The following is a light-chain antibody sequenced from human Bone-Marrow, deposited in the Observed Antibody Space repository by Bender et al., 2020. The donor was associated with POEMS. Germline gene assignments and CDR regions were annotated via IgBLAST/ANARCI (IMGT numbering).Light chain of an antibody. CDR3: QSYDDSNQV. V-gene: IGLV6-57*01. Sequence: FMLTQPHSVSESPGKTVTISCTRSSGSIATYYVQWYQQRPGSSPTTVIYEDNQRPSGVPDRFSGTIDSSSNSASLTISGLKTEDEADYYCQSYDDSNQVFGGGTKLTVL. CDR1: SGSIATYY. J-gene: IGLJ3*02. CDR2: EDN.